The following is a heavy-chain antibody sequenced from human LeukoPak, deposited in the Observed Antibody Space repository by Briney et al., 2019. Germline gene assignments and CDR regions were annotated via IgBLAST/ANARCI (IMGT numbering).Heavy chain of an antibody. CDR3: ATVRSSSFDP. CDR2: VDPEDGET. CDR1: GYTFTDYY. V-gene: IGHV1-69-2*01. J-gene: IGHJ5*02. Sequence: ASVKVSCKVSGYTFTDYYMHWVQQAPGKGLEWMGLVDPEDGETIYAEKFQGRVTITADTSTDTAYMELSSLRSEDTAVYYCATVRSSSFDPWGQGTLVTVSS. D-gene: IGHD6-6*01.